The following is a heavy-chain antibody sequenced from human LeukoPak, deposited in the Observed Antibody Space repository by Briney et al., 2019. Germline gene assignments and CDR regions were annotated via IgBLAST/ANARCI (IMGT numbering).Heavy chain of an antibody. D-gene: IGHD2-2*01. CDR2: ISTSGTTV. CDR1: RFTFSSYE. J-gene: IGHJ4*02. Sequence: GGSLRLSCAASRFTFSSYEMNWVRQAPGKGLEWVSYISTSGTTVYYADSVKGRFTISRDSAKNSLYLQMNSLRAEDTAVYYCARVPASSTSFDYWGQGTLVTVSS. V-gene: IGHV3-48*03. CDR3: ARVPASSTSFDY.